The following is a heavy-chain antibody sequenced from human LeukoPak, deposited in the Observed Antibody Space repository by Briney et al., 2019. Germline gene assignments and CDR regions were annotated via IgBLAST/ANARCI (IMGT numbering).Heavy chain of an antibody. CDR1: GFTVNRTY. CDR3: ARAQDYCSGSTCYGYFQY. CDR2: IYSGGAT. D-gene: IGHD2-15*01. V-gene: IGHV3-66*01. Sequence: GGSLRLSCAASGFTVNRTYMSWVRQAPGRGLEWVSVIYSGGATYYSDSVKGRFTISRDNSKNTLYLQMNSLKAEDTAIYYCARAQDYCSGSTCYGYFQYWGQGTLVTVSS. J-gene: IGHJ1*01.